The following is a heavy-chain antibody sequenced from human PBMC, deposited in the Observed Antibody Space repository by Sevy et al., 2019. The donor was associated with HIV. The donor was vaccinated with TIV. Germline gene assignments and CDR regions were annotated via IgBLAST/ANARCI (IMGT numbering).Heavy chain of an antibody. CDR2: IYPGDSVT. V-gene: IGHV5-51*01. Sequence: GESLKISCKGSGYTFSNYWIGWVRQMPGKGLEWMGVIYPGDSVTRYSPSFQGQVTMSADKSTSTAYLQWSSLKTSDTAIYYCARYPIVVVPAAEYYFDYWGQGTQVTVSS. J-gene: IGHJ4*02. CDR1: GYTFSNYW. D-gene: IGHD2-2*01. CDR3: ARYPIVVVPAAEYYFDY.